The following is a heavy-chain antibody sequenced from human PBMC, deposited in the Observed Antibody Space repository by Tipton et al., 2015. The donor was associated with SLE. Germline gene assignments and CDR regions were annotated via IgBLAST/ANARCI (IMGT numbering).Heavy chain of an antibody. J-gene: IGHJ3*02. V-gene: IGHV4-31*03. D-gene: IGHD3-9*01. CDR1: GGSISTGGYY. CDR3: ARVFDWYHAFDI. CDR2: IHYSGNT. Sequence: TLSLTCTVSGGSISTGGYYWSWIRHHPGKGLEWIGYIHYSGNTYYNPSLKSRVTMSVDTSKNQFSLRLTSVNAADTAVYYCARVFDWYHAFDIWGQGTMVTVSS.